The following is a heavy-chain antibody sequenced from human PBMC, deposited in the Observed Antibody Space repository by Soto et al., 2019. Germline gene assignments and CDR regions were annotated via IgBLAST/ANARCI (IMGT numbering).Heavy chain of an antibody. CDR1: GGSISSGDYY. D-gene: IGHD3-3*01. CDR3: ARWWSGSRQGFDP. Sequence: QVQLQESGPGLVKPSQTLSLTCTVSGGSISSGDYYWSWIRQHPGKGLEWIGYIYYSGSTYYIPSLKSRVTRSVDTSKNQFSLKRSSVTAADTAVYYCARWWSGSRQGFDPWGQGTLVTVSS. V-gene: IGHV4-31*03. J-gene: IGHJ5*02. CDR2: IYYSGST.